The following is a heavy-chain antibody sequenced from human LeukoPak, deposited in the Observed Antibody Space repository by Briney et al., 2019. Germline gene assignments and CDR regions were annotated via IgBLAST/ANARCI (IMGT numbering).Heavy chain of an antibody. CDR3: ARDHGWLPDY. CDR1: GFTFSSYE. Sequence: PGGSLRLSCAASGFTFSSYEMNWVRQAPGKGLEWVSYISSGSTIYDADSVKGRFTISRDNAKNSLYLQMNSLRAEDTAVYYCARDHGWLPDYWGQGTLVTVSS. D-gene: IGHD5-12*01. J-gene: IGHJ4*02. CDR2: ISSGSTI. V-gene: IGHV3-48*03.